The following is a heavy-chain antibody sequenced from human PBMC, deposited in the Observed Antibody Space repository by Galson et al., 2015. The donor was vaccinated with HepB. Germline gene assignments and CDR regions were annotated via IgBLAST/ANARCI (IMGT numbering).Heavy chain of an antibody. CDR3: AKYYDSSGYYWYYFDY. CDR1: GFTFSSYA. CDR2: ISGSGGST. V-gene: IGHV3-23*01. D-gene: IGHD3-22*01. Sequence: SLRLSCAASGFTFSSYAMSWVRQAPGKGLEWVSAISGSGGSTYYADSVKGRFTISRDNSKNTLYLQMNSLRAEDTAVYYCAKYYDSSGYYWYYFDYWGQGTLVTVSS. J-gene: IGHJ4*02.